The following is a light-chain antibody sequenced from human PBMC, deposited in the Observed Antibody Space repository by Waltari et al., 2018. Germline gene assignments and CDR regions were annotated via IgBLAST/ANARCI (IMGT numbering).Light chain of an antibody. V-gene: IGLV1-44*01. CDR1: TDNVGSNA. J-gene: IGLJ2*01. Sequence: QSALTQETSVSGTVGQTVTLPCTGNTDNVGSNAVGWHQQISHGSPKTVMFGNSRPSGVPDRFAGSTSGTTASLTSSGLQAEDEAEYYCSTWDSGLSVVVFGGGTKL. CDR3: STWDSGLSVVV. CDR2: GNS.